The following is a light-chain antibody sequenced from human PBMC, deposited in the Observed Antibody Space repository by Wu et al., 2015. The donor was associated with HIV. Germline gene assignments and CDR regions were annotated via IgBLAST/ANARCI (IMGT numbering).Light chain of an antibody. CDR1: QSVSGT. V-gene: IGKV3-11*01. Sequence: EIVLTQSPATLSFSPGERATLFCRASQSVSGTLAWYQQKLGQAPRLLIYDASNRATGIPDRFSGGGSVTDFTLTISSLEPEDFAVYYCQQRSNWPPLTFGGGTKVEIK. J-gene: IGKJ4*01. CDR3: QQRSNWPPLT. CDR2: DAS.